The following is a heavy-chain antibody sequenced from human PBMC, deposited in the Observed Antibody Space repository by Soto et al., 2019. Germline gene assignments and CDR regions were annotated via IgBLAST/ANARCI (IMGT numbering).Heavy chain of an antibody. J-gene: IGHJ4*02. CDR1: GGTFSSYA. V-gene: IGHV1-69*12. D-gene: IGHD3-22*01. CDR3: ASHYDSSGYYYRGLDY. CDR2: IIPIFGTA. Sequence: QVQLVQSGAEVKKPGSSVKVSCKASGGTFSSYAISWVRQAPGQGLEWMGGIIPIFGTADYAQKFQGRVRITADDSTSRAYMELSSVRSVDTAVYYCASHYDSSGYYYRGLDYWGQGTLVTVSS.